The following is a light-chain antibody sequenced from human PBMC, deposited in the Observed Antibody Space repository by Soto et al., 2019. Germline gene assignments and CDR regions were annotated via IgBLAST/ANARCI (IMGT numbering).Light chain of an antibody. J-gene: IGLJ2*01. V-gene: IGLV3-25*03. CDR2: KDT. CDR1: ALPKQY. Sequence: SYELTQPPSMSVSPGQTARITCSGDALPKQYAYWYQKKPGQAPVLVIYKDTERPSGIPERFSGSSSGTTVTLTISGVQAADEADDYCQSAHSSGTYVVFGGGTKLTVL. CDR3: QSAHSSGTYVV.